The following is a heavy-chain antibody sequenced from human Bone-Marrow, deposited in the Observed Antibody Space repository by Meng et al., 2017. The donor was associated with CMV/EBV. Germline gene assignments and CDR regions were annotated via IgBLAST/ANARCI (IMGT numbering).Heavy chain of an antibody. V-gene: IGHV1-2*02. CDR1: GYTFTGYY. CDR3: ARSSGWSRFDY. D-gene: IGHD6-19*01. J-gene: IGHJ4*02. Sequence: QVRLVQSGAEVKKPGASVKVSCKASGYTFTGYYMHWVRQAPGQGLEWMGWINPNSGGTNYAQNFQGRVTMTRDMSINTVYMELSRLTSDDTAVYYCARSSGWSRFDYWGLGTLVTVSS. CDR2: INPNSGGT.